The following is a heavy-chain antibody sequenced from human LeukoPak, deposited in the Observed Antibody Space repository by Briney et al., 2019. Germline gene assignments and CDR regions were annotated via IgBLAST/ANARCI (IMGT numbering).Heavy chain of an antibody. V-gene: IGHV3-23*01. CDR3: AKGEPLGY. Sequence: GGSLRLSCAASGFTFNSYAMSWVRQAPGKGLEWVSSISDSGGSTYYADSLKGRFTISRDNSKNTLYLHMNSLRAEDTAVYYCAKGEPLGYWGQGTLVTVSS. D-gene: IGHD1-14*01. CDR1: GFTFNSYA. CDR2: ISDSGGST. J-gene: IGHJ4*02.